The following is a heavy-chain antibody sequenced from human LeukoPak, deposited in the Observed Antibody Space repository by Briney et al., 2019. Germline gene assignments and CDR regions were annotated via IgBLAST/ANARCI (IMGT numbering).Heavy chain of an antibody. CDR3: VRIMYSSGWHWFDP. J-gene: IGHJ5*02. CDR1: GFTFSSYA. D-gene: IGHD6-19*01. CDR2: ISSNGGST. Sequence: PGGSLRLSCSASGFTFSSYATHWVRQAPGKGLEYVSAISSNGGSTYYADSVKGRFTISRDNSKNTLYLQMSSLRAEDTAVYYCVRIMYSSGWHWFDPWGQGTLVTVSS. V-gene: IGHV3-64D*08.